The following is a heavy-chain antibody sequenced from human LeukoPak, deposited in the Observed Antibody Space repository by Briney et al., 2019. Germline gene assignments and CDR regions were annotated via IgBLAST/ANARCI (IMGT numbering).Heavy chain of an antibody. V-gene: IGHV4-30-4*01. CDR2: IYYSGST. D-gene: IGHD6-19*01. Sequence: SETLSLTCNVSGGSISSGDYYWSWIRQPPGKGLEWIGYIYYSGSTYYNPSLKSRLTISLDTSKNQFSLKLSSVTAADTAVYYCARATGRYSSGWYGDAFDIWGQGTMVTVSS. CDR1: GGSISSGDYY. CDR3: ARATGRYSSGWYGDAFDI. J-gene: IGHJ3*02.